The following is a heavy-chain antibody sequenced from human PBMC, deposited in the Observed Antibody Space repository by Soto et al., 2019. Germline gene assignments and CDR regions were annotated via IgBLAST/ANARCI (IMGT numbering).Heavy chain of an antibody. V-gene: IGHV4-34*01. CDR2: INHSGST. Sequence: SETLSLTCAAYGGSFSGYSWSWIRQPPGKGLEWIGEINHSGSTNYNPSLKSRVTISVDTSKNQFSLKLSSVTAADTAVYYCARGRRKGRYCSSTSCLSYYYYYYGMDVWGQGTTVTVSS. D-gene: IGHD2-2*01. CDR3: ARGRRKGRYCSSTSCLSYYYYYYGMDV. J-gene: IGHJ6*02. CDR1: GGSFSGYS.